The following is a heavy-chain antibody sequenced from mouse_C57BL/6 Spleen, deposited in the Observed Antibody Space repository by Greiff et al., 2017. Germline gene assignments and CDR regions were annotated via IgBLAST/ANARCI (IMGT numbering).Heavy chain of an antibody. CDR3: TRSGGDYFDY. V-gene: IGHV1-15*01. CDR2: IDPETGGT. D-gene: IGHD3-1*01. Sequence: QVQLQQSGAELVRPGASVTLSCKASGYTFTDYEMHWVKQTPVHGLEWIGAIDPETGGTAYNQKFKGKAILTADKSSSTAYMELRSLTSEDSAVYYCTRSGGDYFDYWGQGTTLTVSS. CDR1: GYTFTDYE. J-gene: IGHJ2*01.